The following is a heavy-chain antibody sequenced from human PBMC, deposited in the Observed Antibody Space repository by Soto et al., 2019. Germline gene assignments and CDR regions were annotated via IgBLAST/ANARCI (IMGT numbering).Heavy chain of an antibody. D-gene: IGHD2-2*01. J-gene: IGHJ6*03. CDR2: IIPILGIA. CDR1: GGTFSSYT. Sequence: SVKVSCKASGGTFSSYTISWVRQAPGQGLEWMGRIIPILGIANYAQKFQGRVTITADKSTSTAYMELSSLRSEDTAVYYCARGELGYCSSTSCKNPYYYYYMDVWGKGTTVTVS. V-gene: IGHV1-69*02. CDR3: ARGELGYCSSTSCKNPYYYYYMDV.